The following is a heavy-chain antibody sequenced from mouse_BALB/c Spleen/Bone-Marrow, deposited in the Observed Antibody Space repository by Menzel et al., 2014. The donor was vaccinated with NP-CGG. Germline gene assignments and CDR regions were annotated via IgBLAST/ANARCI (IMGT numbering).Heavy chain of an antibody. Sequence: DVMLVESGGDLVKPGGSLKLSCAASGFTFSSYGMSWVRQTPDKRLEWVATISSGGSYTYYPDGVKGRFTISRDNAKNTLYLQMSSLKSEDTAMYYCASGNYYAMDYWGQGTSVTVSS. V-gene: IGHV5-6*02. D-gene: IGHD1-1*01. CDR2: ISSGGSYT. J-gene: IGHJ4*01. CDR3: ASGNYYAMDY. CDR1: GFTFSSYG.